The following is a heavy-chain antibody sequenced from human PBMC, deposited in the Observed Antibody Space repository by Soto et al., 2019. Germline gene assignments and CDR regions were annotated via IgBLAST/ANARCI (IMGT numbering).Heavy chain of an antibody. CDR2: ISYDGSNK. CDR3: ARDLSSGWRYFDY. J-gene: IGHJ4*02. Sequence: GGSLRLSCAASGFTFSSYAMHWVRQAPGKGLEWVAVISYDGSNKYYADSVKGRFTISRDNSKNTLCLQMNSLRAEDTAVYYCARDLSSGWRYFDYWGQGTLVTVSS. V-gene: IGHV3-30-3*01. D-gene: IGHD6-19*01. CDR1: GFTFSSYA.